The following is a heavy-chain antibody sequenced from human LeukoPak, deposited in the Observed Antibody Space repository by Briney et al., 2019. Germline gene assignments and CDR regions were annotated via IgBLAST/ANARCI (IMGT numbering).Heavy chain of an antibody. D-gene: IGHD3-22*01. CDR3: ARDEPLVTMIVVVDAFDI. CDR2: ISAYNGNT. CDR1: GYTFTSYG. Sequence: ASVSVSCKASGYTFTSYGISWVRQAPGQGLEWMGWISAYNGNTNYAQRLQGRVTLTTDTSTSTAYMELRSLRSDDTAVYYCARDEPLVTMIVVVDAFDIWGQGTMVTVSS. J-gene: IGHJ3*02. V-gene: IGHV1-18*01.